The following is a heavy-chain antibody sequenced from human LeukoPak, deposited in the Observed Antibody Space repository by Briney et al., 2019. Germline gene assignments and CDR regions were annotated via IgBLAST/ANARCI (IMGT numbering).Heavy chain of an antibody. J-gene: IGHJ6*03. CDR2: IYYSGST. CDR3: ARSVAVAGYYYYYYMDV. V-gene: IGHV4-39*07. Sequence: SETLSLTCTVSGGSISSSSYYWGWIRQPPGKGLEWIGSIYYSGSTYYNPSLKSRVTISVDTSKNQFSLKLSSVTAADTAVYYCARSVAVAGYYYYYYMDVWGKGTTVTISS. CDR1: GGSISSSSYY. D-gene: IGHD6-19*01.